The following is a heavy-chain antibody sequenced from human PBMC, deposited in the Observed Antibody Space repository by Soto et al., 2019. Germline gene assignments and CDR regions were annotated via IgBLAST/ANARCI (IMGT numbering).Heavy chain of an antibody. CDR2: IGTAGDT. CDR3: ARDSAAARRPYYYGMDV. J-gene: IGHJ6*02. Sequence: PGGSLRLSCAASGFTFSSYDMHWVRQATGKGLEWVSAIGTAGDTYYPGSVKGRFTISRENAKNSLYLQMNSLRAGDTAVYYCARDSAAARRPYYYGMDVWGQGTTVTV. V-gene: IGHV3-13*01. D-gene: IGHD6-13*01. CDR1: GFTFSSYD.